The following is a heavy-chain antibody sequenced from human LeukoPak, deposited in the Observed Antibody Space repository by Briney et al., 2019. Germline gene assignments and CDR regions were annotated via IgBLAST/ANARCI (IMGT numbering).Heavy chain of an antibody. D-gene: IGHD3-10*01. CDR1: GGSISSGGYY. J-gene: IGHJ5*02. CDR3: ARAGYYGSGRINWSDP. V-gene: IGHV4-31*03. CDR2: IYYSGST. Sequence: SETLSLTCTVSGGSISSGGYYWSWIRQHPGKGLEWIGYIYYSGSTYYNPSLKSRVTISVDTSKNQFSLKLSSVTAADTAVYYCARAGYYGSGRINWSDPWGQGTLITVSS.